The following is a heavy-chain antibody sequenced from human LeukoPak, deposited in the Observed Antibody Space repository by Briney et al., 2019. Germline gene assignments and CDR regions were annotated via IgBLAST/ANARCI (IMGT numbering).Heavy chain of an antibody. CDR2: INHSGST. J-gene: IGHJ4*02. CDR3: ASGYYDSSGYPTPDY. CDR1: GGSFSGYY. Sequence: PSETLSLTCAVYGGSFSGYYWSWIRQPPGKGLEWIGEINHSGSTNYNPSLKSRVTISVDTSKNQFSLKLSSVTAADTAVYYCASGYYDSSGYPTPDYWGQGTLVTVSS. D-gene: IGHD3-22*01. V-gene: IGHV4-34*01.